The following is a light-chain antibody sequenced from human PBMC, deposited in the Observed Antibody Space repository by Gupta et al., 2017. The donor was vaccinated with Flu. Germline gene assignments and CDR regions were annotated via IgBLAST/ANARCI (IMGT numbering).Light chain of an antibody. CDR2: EVS. CDR1: SSDVGGYDY. J-gene: IGLJ1*01. V-gene: IGLV2-11*03. CDR3: SAYAGFYTLGV. Sequence: SSDVGGYDYVSWYQQHPGKAPKLIIYEVSHRPSGVSDRFSGSKSGNTASLTISGLQAEDEADYYCSAYAGFYTLGVFGTGTKVAVL.